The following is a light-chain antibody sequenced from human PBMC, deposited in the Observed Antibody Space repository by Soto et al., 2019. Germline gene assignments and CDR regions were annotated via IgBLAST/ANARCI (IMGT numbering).Light chain of an antibody. V-gene: IGKV3-11*01. CDR3: QQRSNWPPLFT. CDR2: DAS. CDR1: QRVSSY. J-gene: IGKJ3*01. Sequence: EIVLTQSPATLSFSPGEKATPSRRASQRVSSYLAWYQQKPGQAPRLLIYDASNRATGIPARFSGSGSGTDFTLTISSLEPEDFAVYYCQQRSNWPPLFTFGPGTKVDIK.